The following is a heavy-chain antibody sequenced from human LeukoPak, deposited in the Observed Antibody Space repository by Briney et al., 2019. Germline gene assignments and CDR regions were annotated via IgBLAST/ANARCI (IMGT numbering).Heavy chain of an antibody. D-gene: IGHD3-22*01. CDR1: GFTFSSYA. J-gene: IGHJ4*02. CDR3: AKSLGHRYDSSGYHYHEGFDY. V-gene: IGHV3-23*01. CDR2: MIGSGGST. Sequence: GGSLRLSCAASGFTFSSYAMSWVRQAPGKGLEWVSAMIGSGGSTYYADSVKGRFTISRDNSKNRLYLQMNSLRAEDAALYYCAKSLGHRYDSSGYHYHEGFDYWGQGTLVTVSS.